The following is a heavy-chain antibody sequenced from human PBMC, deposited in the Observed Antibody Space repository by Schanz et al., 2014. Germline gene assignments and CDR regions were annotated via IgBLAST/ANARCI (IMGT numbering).Heavy chain of an antibody. CDR2: ISPSSGGT. J-gene: IGHJ6*02. CDR3: AREDVVVVGVDFSYYYGMDV. CDR1: GYTFTAYF. V-gene: IGHV1-2*06. Sequence: QVQLVQSGPEVKKPGASVRVSCQASGYTFTAYFIHWVRQAPGQGLEWMGRISPSSGGTNYAQNFQGRVTMTKETSINTVYMELSTLTSDDTAVYYCAREDVVVVGVDFSYYYGMDVWGQGTTVVVSS. D-gene: IGHD2-21*01.